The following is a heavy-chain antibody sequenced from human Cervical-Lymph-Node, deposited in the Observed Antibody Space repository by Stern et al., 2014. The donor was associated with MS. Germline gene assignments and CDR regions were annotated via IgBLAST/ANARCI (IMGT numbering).Heavy chain of an antibody. CDR3: ARDIAAAELLWFGEPTQHGVDY. CDR2: IWYDGSNK. CDR1: GFTFSSYG. Sequence: VQLVESGGGVVQPGRSLRLSCAASGFTFSSYGMHWVRQAPGKGLEWVAVIWYDGSNKYYADSVKGRFTISRDNSKNTLYLQMNSLRAEDTAVYYCARDIAAAELLWFGEPTQHGVDYWGQGTLVTVSS. D-gene: IGHD3-10*01. V-gene: IGHV3-33*01. J-gene: IGHJ4*02.